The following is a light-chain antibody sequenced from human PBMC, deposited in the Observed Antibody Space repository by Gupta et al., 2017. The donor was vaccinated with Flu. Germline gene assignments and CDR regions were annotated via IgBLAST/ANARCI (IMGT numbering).Light chain of an antibody. J-gene: IGKJ2*01. V-gene: IGKV4-1*01. CDR2: WAS. CDR1: QSILYSSNNRNY. Sequence: SCRSSQSILYSSNNRNYLAWYQQKPGQPPKLRIYWASTRESGVPDRFSGSGSGTDFTLTISSLQAEDVAVYYCHQYYSSLHTFGQGTKLEIK. CDR3: HQYYSSLHT.